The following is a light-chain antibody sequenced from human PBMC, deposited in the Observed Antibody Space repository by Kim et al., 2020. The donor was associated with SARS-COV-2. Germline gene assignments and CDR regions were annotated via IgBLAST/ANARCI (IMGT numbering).Light chain of an antibody. CDR2: FDS. Sequence: PGKTASITCGENNIGRKNVHWYQQRPGQAPVLVIYFDSDRPSGIPERFSGSNSGNTATLTISRVEVGDEADYYCQVWDSNSDHWVFGGGTQLTVL. CDR3: QVWDSNSDHWV. CDR1: NIGRKN. V-gene: IGLV3-21*01. J-gene: IGLJ3*02.